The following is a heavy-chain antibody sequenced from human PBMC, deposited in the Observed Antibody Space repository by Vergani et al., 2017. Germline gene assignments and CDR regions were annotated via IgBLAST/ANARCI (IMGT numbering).Heavy chain of an antibody. D-gene: IGHD1-26*01. J-gene: IGHJ5*02. V-gene: IGHV3-30*18. CDR1: GFALNRHA. CDR2: ISFDGTNE. Sequence: VQLLESGGGLVQPGTSLRLSCVVSGFALNRHAMYWVRQAPGKGLEWVVGISFDGTNEYYPDLVKGRFTISRDIAKNTLYLQMNSLRAEDTALYYCAKGSLNSGSYKFDWFDPWGQGTLVTVSS. CDR3: AKGSLNSGSYKFDWFDP.